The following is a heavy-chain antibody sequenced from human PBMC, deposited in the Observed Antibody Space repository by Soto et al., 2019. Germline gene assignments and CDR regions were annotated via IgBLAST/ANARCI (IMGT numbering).Heavy chain of an antibody. J-gene: IGHJ4*02. CDR1: GFTFSSYG. D-gene: IGHD7-27*01. Sequence: QVQLVESGGGVVQPGRSLRLSCAASGFTFSSYGMHWVRQAPGKGLEWVAVIWYDGSNKYYADSVKGRFTISRDNSKNTLYLQMNSPRAEDTAVYYCARDNPSGSFDYWGQGTLVTVSS. CDR2: IWYDGSNK. CDR3: ARDNPSGSFDY. V-gene: IGHV3-33*01.